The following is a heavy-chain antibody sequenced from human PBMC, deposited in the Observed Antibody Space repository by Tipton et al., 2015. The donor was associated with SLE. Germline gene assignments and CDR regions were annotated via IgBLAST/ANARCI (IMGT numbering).Heavy chain of an antibody. CDR1: GGSFSGYY. CDR3: ARLEY. Sequence: TLSLTCAVYGGSFSGYYWSWIRQPPGKGLEWIGEISHRGSTNYNPSLKSRVTISVDTSKNQFSLKLSSVTAADTAVYYCARLEYWGQGTLVTVSS. V-gene: IGHV4-34*01. J-gene: IGHJ4*02. D-gene: IGHD1-1*01. CDR2: ISHRGST.